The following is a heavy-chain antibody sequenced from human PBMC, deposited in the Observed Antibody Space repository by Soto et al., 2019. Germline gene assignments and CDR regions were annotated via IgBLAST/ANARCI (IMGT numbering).Heavy chain of an antibody. Sequence: EVQLVESGGGLVQPGGSLRLSCAASGFRFRDYWMYWVRQTPGKGLEWVANIKQDGSEKYYVDSVKGRFTISRDNARNSLFLQMDGLRAEDTAVYFCARVTTMGGYWGQGPLVTVSS. CDR2: IKQDGSEK. J-gene: IGHJ4*02. V-gene: IGHV3-7*01. D-gene: IGHD4-17*01. CDR3: ARVTTMGGY. CDR1: GFRFRDYW.